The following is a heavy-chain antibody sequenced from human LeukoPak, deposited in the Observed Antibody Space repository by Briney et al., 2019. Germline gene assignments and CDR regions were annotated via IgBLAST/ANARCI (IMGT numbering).Heavy chain of an antibody. CDR3: ARGNRYYYDSSGYYLFDY. CDR2: IYYSGST. CDR1: GGSISRYY. D-gene: IGHD3-22*01. J-gene: IGHJ4*02. V-gene: IGHV4-59*01. Sequence: SETLSLTCTLSGGSISRYYGSWIRQPPRKGLEWIGYIYYSGSTNNNPSLKSRVTISVDTSKNQSSLKLRSVTAADTAVYYCARGNRYYYDSSGYYLFDYWGRGTLVTVSS.